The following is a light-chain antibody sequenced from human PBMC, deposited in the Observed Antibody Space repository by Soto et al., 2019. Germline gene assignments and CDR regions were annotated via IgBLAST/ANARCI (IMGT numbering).Light chain of an antibody. J-gene: IGKJ1*01. Sequence: DIQATQSPSTMSASVGARVTITFRASQSIDSWLAWYQQKPGKAPKFLMYKASNLESGVPSRFSGSGSETEFTLTISSLQPDDFAIYYCQHYKSYPWTFGQGTKVDIK. CDR3: QHYKSYPWT. CDR2: KAS. CDR1: QSIDSW. V-gene: IGKV1-5*03.